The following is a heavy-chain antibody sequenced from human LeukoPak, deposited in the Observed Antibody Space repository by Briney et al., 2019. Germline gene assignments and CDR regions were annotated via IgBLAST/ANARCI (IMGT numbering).Heavy chain of an antibody. Sequence: SETLSLTCTVSGDSISNYYWSWIRQSPGKELEGIGYMYNRGSTIYNPSLKSRVTISTDTSKNQFSLRLASVTAADTAVYYCARAEKAVTGTLDYWGQGTLITVSS. J-gene: IGHJ4*02. CDR2: MYNRGST. V-gene: IGHV4-59*13. D-gene: IGHD6-19*01. CDR1: GDSISNYY. CDR3: ARAEKAVTGTLDY.